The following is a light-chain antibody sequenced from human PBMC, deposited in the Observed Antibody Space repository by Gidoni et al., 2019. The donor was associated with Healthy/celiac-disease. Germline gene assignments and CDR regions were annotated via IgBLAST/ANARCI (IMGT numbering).Light chain of an antibody. CDR1: SSTIGAGYD. Sequence: QSVLPQPTSVSGAQGQRVTISCTGISSTIGAGYDVPWYQQLPGTSPKLLIYGNSNRPSGVPDRFSGSKSGTSASLAITGLQAEDEADYYCQSYDSSLCGVVFGGGTKLTVL. CDR2: GNS. CDR3: QSYDSSLCGVV. V-gene: IGLV1-40*01. J-gene: IGLJ2*01.